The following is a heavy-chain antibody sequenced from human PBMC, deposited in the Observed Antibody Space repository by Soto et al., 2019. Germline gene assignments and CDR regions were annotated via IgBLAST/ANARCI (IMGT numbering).Heavy chain of an antibody. CDR3: VRDNYGVDY. CDR2: ITADGSTT. V-gene: IGHV3-74*01. J-gene: IGHJ4*02. CDR1: GFHFRTYW. D-gene: IGHD3-16*01. Sequence: GGSLRLSCAASGFHFRTYWMQWVRQAPGKGLVWISHITADGSTTTYADSVKGRFTISRDNAKNTLYLQMNSLRVEDTAVYYCVRDNYGVDYWGQGTLVTVSS.